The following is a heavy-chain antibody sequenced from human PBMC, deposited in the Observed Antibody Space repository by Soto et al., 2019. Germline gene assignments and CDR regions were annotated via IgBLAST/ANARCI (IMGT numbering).Heavy chain of an antibody. CDR1: GYTFTSYY. V-gene: IGHV1-46*01. CDR3: ARTPYHVYINAVCYPLDY. CDR2: INPSGGST. D-gene: IGHD2-8*01. Sequence: QVQLVQSGAEVKKPGASVKISCKASGYTFTSYYMHWVRQAPGQGLEWMGIINPSGGSTNYAQKLPGRVAMPRDTSTSTVYMELNSMRYEDTAVYYCARTPYHVYINAVCYPLDYWGQGTLVTVSS. J-gene: IGHJ4*02.